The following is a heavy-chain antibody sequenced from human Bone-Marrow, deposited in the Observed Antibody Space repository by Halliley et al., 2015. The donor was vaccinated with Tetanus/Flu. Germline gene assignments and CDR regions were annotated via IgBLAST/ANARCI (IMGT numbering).Heavy chain of an antibody. J-gene: IGHJ4*02. CDR2: IYPGDSDA. Sequence: QLVQSGVEVKKPGESLKISCKGSGYSFTNYWIGWVRQMPGKGLEWMGIIYPGDSDATYSPSFRGQVTISADVSINTAYLQWSSLKASDTAIYFCARGGWELRNFDYWGRGTLVTVSS. CDR1: GYSFTNYW. V-gene: IGHV5-51*03. D-gene: IGHD3-10*01. CDR3: ARGGWELRNFDY.